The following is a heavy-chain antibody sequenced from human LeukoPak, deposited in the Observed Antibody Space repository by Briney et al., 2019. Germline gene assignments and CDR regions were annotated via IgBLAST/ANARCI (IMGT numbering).Heavy chain of an antibody. V-gene: IGHV4-34*01. CDR2: INHSGST. CDR1: GGSFSGYY. Sequence: SETLSLTCAVYGGSFSGYYWSWIRQPPGKGLEWIGEINHSGSTNYNPSLKGRVTISVDKSKNQFSLKLSSVTAADTAVYYCARVGGYSYGYVSPYYYYYMDVWGKGTTVTVSS. D-gene: IGHD5-18*01. CDR3: ARVGGYSYGYVSPYYYYYMDV. J-gene: IGHJ6*03.